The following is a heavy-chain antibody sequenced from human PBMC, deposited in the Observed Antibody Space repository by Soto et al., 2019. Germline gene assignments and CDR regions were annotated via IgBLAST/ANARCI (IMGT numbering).Heavy chain of an antibody. CDR3: AKDRGIAARFRFVRGFDP. Sequence: QVQLVESGGGVVQPGRSLRLSCAASGFTFSSYGMHWVRQAPGKGLEWVAVISYDGSNKYYADSVKGRFTISRDNSKNTLYLQMNSLRAEDTAVYYCAKDRGIAARFRFVRGFDPWGQGTLVTVSS. CDR1: GFTFSSYG. CDR2: ISYDGSNK. J-gene: IGHJ5*02. D-gene: IGHD6-6*01. V-gene: IGHV3-30*18.